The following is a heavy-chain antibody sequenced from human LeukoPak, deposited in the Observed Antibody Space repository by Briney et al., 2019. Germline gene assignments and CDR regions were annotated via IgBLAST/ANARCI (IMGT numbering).Heavy chain of an antibody. D-gene: IGHD3-10*01. CDR2: IYHSGST. J-gene: IGHJ6*03. Sequence: PSETLSLTCTVSGYSISSGYYWGWIRPPPGKGLEWIGSIYHSGSTYYNPSLKSRVTISVDTSKNQFSLKVSSVTAADTAVYYCARVPMVSPFYYYYMDVWGKGTTVTVSS. CDR1: GYSISSGYY. V-gene: IGHV4-38-2*02. CDR3: ARVPMVSPFYYYYMDV.